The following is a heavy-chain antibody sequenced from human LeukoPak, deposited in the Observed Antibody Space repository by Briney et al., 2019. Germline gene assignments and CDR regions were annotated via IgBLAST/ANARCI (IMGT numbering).Heavy chain of an antibody. J-gene: IGHJ5*02. D-gene: IGHD6-25*01. CDR1: GVTFSSYW. CDR2: INSDGSGT. Sequence: GGSLRLSCAASGVTFSSYWMHWVRQAPGQGLVWVSRINSDGSGTTYADSVKGRFTISRDNAMNTLSLGMNSLRAEDTAVYYCSGSAGSNWFDPWGQGTLVTVSS. V-gene: IGHV3-74*01. CDR3: SGSAGSNWFDP.